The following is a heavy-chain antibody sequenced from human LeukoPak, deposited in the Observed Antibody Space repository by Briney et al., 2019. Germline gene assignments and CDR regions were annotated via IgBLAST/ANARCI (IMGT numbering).Heavy chain of an antibody. V-gene: IGHV4-59*01. Sequence: SETLSLTCTVSGGSISSYYWSWLRQPPGKGLEWIGYIYYSGSTNYNPSLKSRVTISVDTSKNQFSLKLSSVTAADTAVYYCARRVRGVIIFDPWGQGTLVTVSS. CDR2: IYYSGST. D-gene: IGHD3-10*01. J-gene: IGHJ5*02. CDR3: ARRVRGVIIFDP. CDR1: GGSISSYY.